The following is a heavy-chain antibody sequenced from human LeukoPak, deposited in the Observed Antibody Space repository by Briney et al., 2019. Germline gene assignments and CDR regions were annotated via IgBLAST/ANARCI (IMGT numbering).Heavy chain of an antibody. V-gene: IGHV1-18*04. CDR1: GYTFTSYG. CDR3: ARDHLGYCSSTSCYGGH. D-gene: IGHD2-2*01. CDR2: ISAYNGNT. Sequence: ASVKVSCKASGYTFTSYGISWVRQAPGQGLEWMGWISAYNGNTNYAQKLQGRVTMTTDTSTSTAYMELRSLRSDDTAVYYCARDHLGYCSSTSCYGGHWGQGTLVTVSS. J-gene: IGHJ4*02.